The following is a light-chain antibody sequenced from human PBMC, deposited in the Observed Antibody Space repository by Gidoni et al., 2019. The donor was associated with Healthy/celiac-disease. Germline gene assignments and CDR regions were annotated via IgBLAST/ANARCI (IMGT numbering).Light chain of an antibody. CDR2: AAS. CDR3: QQSYSTPPYT. J-gene: IGKJ2*01. CDR1: QSISSY. Sequence: DIQMTQSPSSLSASVGDRVTITCRAIQSISSYLNWYQQKPGKAPKLLIYAASSLQSGVPSRFSDSGSGTDFTLTISILQPEDFATYYCQQSYSTPPYTFGQGTKLEIK. V-gene: IGKV1-39*01.